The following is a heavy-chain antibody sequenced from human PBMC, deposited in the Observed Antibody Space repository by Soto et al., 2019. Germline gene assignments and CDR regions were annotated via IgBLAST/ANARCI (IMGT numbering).Heavy chain of an antibody. CDR1: GGTLSGYY. J-gene: IGHJ5*02. V-gene: IGHV4-34*01. CDR3: ARIGYSSSWYSRWFDP. CDR2: INHSGST. D-gene: IGHD6-13*01. Sequence: SVTLSLTCAVYGGTLSGYYWTWIRQTPGTGLEWIGEINHSGSTYYNPSLKSRVTISVDTSKNQFSLKLSSVTAADTAVYYCARIGYSSSWYSRWFDPWGQGTLVTVSS.